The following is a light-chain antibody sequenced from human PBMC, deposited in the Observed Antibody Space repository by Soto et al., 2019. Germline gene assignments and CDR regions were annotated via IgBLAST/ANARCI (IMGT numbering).Light chain of an antibody. V-gene: IGKV3-20*01. J-gene: IGKJ3*01. Sequence: EIVLTQSPGTLSFSPGERATLSCRASQSISSSYLAWYQHKPGQAPRLLLYATSIRATGIPDRISGSGSGTDFTLSISRLEPEDFAVYYCQQYDASPFTFGPGTKVDIK. CDR1: QSISSSY. CDR2: ATS. CDR3: QQYDASPFT.